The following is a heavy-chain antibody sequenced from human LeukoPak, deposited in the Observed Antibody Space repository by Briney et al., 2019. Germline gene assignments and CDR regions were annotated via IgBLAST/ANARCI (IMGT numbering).Heavy chain of an antibody. CDR2: INWSGGST. CDR1: GFAFDEHG. J-gene: IGHJ4*02. D-gene: IGHD2-2*01. CDR3: ARAPITSPFYFDY. Sequence: GRSLRLSCTASGFAFDEHGMSWVRQVPGKWLEWVSGINWSGGSTGHADPLMGRFTIYRDHAKNSLYLQMDSLRAEDTALYYCARAPITSPFYFDYWGQGTLVTVSS. V-gene: IGHV3-20*04.